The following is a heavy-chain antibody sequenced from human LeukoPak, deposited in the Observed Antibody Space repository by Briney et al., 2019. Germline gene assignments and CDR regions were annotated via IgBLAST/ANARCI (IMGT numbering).Heavy chain of an antibody. D-gene: IGHD1-26*01. J-gene: IGHJ3*02. CDR2: MYYSGST. CDR1: GGSISSGDYY. Sequence: SQTLSLTCTVSGGSISSGDYYWSWIRQPPGKGLEWIAYMYYSGSTYYNPSLKSRVTMSADTSKNQFSLKLSSVTAADTAVYYCARELGYYDYDLGSYDAFDIWGQGTMVTVSS. V-gene: IGHV4-30-4*01. CDR3: ARELGYYDYDLGSYDAFDI.